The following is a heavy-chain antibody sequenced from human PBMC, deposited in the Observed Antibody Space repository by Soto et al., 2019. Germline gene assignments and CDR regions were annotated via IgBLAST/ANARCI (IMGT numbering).Heavy chain of an antibody. CDR1: GYTFTSYG. Sequence: QVQLVQSGAEVKKPGASVKVSCKASGYTFTSYGISWVRQAPGQGLEWMGWISAYNGNTNYAQKLQGRVTMTTATSTSTAYMELRSLRSDDTAVYYCARAEMATIPAEGPLYYYSMDVWGQGTTVTVSS. V-gene: IGHV1-18*01. CDR3: ARAEMATIPAEGPLYYYSMDV. CDR2: ISAYNGNT. D-gene: IGHD5-12*01. J-gene: IGHJ6*02.